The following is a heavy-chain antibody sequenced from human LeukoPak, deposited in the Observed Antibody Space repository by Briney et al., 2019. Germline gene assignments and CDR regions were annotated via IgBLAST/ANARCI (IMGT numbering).Heavy chain of an antibody. D-gene: IGHD3-22*01. CDR3: ARGRTYYYDSSGYPWDY. V-gene: IGHV3-20*04. Sequence: PGGSLRLSCAASGFTFDDYGMSWVRQAPGKGLEWVSGINWNGRSTGYADSVKGRFTISRDNAKNSLYLQMNSLRAEDTALYYCARGRTYYYDSSGYPWDYWGQGTLVTVSS. CDR1: GFTFDDYG. J-gene: IGHJ4*02. CDR2: INWNGRST.